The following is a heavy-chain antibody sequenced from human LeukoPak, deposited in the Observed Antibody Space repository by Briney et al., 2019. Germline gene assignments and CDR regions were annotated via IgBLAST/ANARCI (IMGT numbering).Heavy chain of an antibody. CDR3: ARRRRSLPAASWVDY. CDR1: GGSFSGYY. V-gene: IGHV4-34*01. D-gene: IGHD2-2*01. Sequence: SETLSLTCAVYGGSFSGYYWSWIRQPPGKGLEWIGEINHSGSTNYNPSLKSRVTISVDTSKNQFSLKLSSVTAADTAVYYCARRRRSLPAASWVDYWGQGTLVTVSS. J-gene: IGHJ4*02. CDR2: INHSGST.